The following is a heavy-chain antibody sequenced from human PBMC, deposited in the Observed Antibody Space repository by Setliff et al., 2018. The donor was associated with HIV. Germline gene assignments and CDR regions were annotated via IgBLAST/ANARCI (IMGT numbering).Heavy chain of an antibody. CDR1: GDSVTTPYY. D-gene: IGHD4-17*01. CDR3: ARHSPVTTEDYMDV. Sequence: SETLSLTCTLSGDSVTTPYYWGWIRQPPGKGLEWVGSIYHSGATYFTPSLKSRVTLSVDTSKNQFFLRSTSVSAADTGLYFCARHSPVTTEDYMDVWGKGTTVTVSS. J-gene: IGHJ6*03. CDR2: IYHSGAT. V-gene: IGHV4-38-2*02.